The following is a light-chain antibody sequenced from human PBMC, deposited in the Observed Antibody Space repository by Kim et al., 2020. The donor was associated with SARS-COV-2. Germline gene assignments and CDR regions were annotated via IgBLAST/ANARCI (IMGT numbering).Light chain of an antibody. CDR2: KAS. CDR3: QQFNSYPWT. V-gene: IGKV1-5*03. J-gene: IGKJ1*01. CDR1: QSIGNW. Sequence: ASVGDRVPITCRASQSIGNWLAWYQQKPGKAPKLLIYKASGLESGVPSRFSGGGSGTEFTLTISSLQPDDFATYYCQQFNSYPWTFGQGTKVDIK.